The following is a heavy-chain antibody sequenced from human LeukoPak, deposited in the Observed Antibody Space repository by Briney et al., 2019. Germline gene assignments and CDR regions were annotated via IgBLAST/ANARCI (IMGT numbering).Heavy chain of an antibody. CDR3: VAEEYGTGSYYKSAF. J-gene: IGHJ4*02. D-gene: IGHD3-10*01. CDR1: DDSIRSSAYY. V-gene: IGHV4-39*01. CDR2: IYYSGST. Sequence: SETLSLTCAVSDDSIRSSAYYWGWIRQPPGKGLEWIGSIYYSGSTYYNPSLKSRVTVSTDRSKTLCSLKLTSVTAADTAVYYCVAEEYGTGSYYKSAFWGKGALVTVSS.